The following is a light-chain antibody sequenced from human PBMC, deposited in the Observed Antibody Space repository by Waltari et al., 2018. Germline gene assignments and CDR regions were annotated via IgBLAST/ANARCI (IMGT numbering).Light chain of an antibody. Sequence: QSVLTQPPSVSGAPGQRVTISCTGSSSNIGAGYDVHWYQQLPGTAPKLLVHGNSKRTSGVPDRFSGSKSGTSASLAITGLQAEDEADYYCQSYDSSLSGSVFGGGTKLTVL. J-gene: IGLJ2*01. CDR3: QSYDSSLSGSV. CDR1: SSNIGAGYD. CDR2: GNS. V-gene: IGLV1-40*01.